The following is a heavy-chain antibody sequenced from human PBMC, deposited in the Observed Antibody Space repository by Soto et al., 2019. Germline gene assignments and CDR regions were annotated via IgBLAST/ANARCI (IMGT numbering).Heavy chain of an antibody. D-gene: IGHD6-19*01. CDR1: GYSFTSYW. J-gene: IGHJ6*02. Sequence: GESLKISCKGSGYSFTSYWISWVRQMPGKGLEWMGRIDPSDSYTNYSPSFQGHVTISADKSISTAYLQWSSLKASDTAMYYCARLSVAGGDDDYYYYYGMDVWGQGTTVTVSS. CDR2: IDPSDSYT. V-gene: IGHV5-10-1*01. CDR3: ARLSVAGGDDDYYYYYGMDV.